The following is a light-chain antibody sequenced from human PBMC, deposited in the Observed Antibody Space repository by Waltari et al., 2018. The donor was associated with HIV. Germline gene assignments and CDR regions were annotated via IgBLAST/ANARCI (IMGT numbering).Light chain of an antibody. Sequence: SYELTQPPSVSVSPGQTASITCSGDQLGDKYACWYQQKPGQSPILVIYQDKKRPSGIPERFSGSNSGNTATLTISGTQPMDEADYYWQAWDSSTFVFGTGTKVTVL. J-gene: IGLJ1*01. CDR2: QDK. CDR1: QLGDKY. V-gene: IGLV3-1*01. CDR3: QAWDSSTFV.